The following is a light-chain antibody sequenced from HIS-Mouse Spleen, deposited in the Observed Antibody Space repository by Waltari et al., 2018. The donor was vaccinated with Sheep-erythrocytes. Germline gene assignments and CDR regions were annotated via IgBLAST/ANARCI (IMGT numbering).Light chain of an antibody. CDR3: QAWDSSTAV. CDR1: TLGYKY. CDR2: QDS. V-gene: IGLV3-1*01. J-gene: IGLJ2*01. Sequence: SYELTQPPSVSVSPGQTASLPCPVDTLGYKYAYWYQQKPGQSPVLVIYQDSKRPSGIPERFSGSNSGNTATLTISGTQAMDEADYYCQAWDSSTAVFGGGTKLTVL.